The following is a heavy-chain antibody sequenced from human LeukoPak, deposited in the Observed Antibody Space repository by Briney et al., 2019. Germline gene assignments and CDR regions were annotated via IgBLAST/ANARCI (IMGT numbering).Heavy chain of an antibody. Sequence: SETLSLTCAVYGGSFRDYYWSWIRQSPGKGLEWIGGINHSGSTNYNPSLKSRVTISVDTSKNQYSLKLSSVTAADTALYYCARGFGYFDWLLSVWGQGTRVTVSS. V-gene: IGHV4-34*01. J-gene: IGHJ4*02. D-gene: IGHD3-9*01. CDR1: GGSFRDYY. CDR3: ARGFGYFDWLLSV. CDR2: INHSGST.